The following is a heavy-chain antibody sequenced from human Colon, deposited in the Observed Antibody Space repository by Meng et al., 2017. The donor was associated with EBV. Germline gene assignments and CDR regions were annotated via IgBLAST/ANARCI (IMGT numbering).Heavy chain of an antibody. V-gene: IGHV4-61*01. CDR1: GDSVATGLYY. CDR3: ARVSGRSFDP. CDR2: IYYIGGT. D-gene: IGHD3-10*01. J-gene: IGHJ5*02. Sequence: ESAPTLVKPSETRPTTCTVFGDSVATGLYYWSWIRQPPGKGMEWIAYIYYIGGTNYNPSLKSRLTISLDTSKNQFSLSLRSVTAADTAVYYCARVSGRSFDPWGQGTLVTVSS.